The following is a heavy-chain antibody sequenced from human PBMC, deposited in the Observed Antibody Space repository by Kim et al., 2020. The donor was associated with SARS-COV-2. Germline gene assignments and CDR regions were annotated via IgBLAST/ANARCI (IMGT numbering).Heavy chain of an antibody. CDR3: ARRGYSYGFLFDY. V-gene: IGHV4-39*01. CDR2: IYYSGST. D-gene: IGHD5-18*01. J-gene: IGHJ4*02. CDR1: GGSISSSSYY. Sequence: SETLSLTCTVSGGSISSSSYYWGWIRQPPGKGLEWIGSIYYSGSTYYNPSLKSRVTISVDTSKNQLSLKLSSVTAADTAVYYCARRGYSYGFLFDYWGQGTLVTVSS.